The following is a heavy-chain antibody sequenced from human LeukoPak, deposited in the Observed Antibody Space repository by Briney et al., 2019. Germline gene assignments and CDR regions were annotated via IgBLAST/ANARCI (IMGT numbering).Heavy chain of an antibody. CDR1: GGTFSSYA. J-gene: IGHJ5*02. V-gene: IGHV1-69*13. Sequence: SVKVSCKASGGTFSSYAISWVRQAPGQGLEWMGGIIPIFGTTNYAQKFQGRVTITADESTSTAYMELSSLRSEDTAVYYCARDREYYHDSSGYYSYNWFDPWGQGTLVTVSS. D-gene: IGHD3-22*01. CDR2: IIPIFGTT. CDR3: ARDREYYHDSSGYYSYNWFDP.